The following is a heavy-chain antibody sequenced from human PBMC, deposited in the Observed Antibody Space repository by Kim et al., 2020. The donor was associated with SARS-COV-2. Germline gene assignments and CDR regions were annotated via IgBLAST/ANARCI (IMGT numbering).Heavy chain of an antibody. CDR2: IYHSGST. CDR3: ARVDGSGSYHFDY. CDR1: GYSISSGYY. V-gene: IGHV4-38-2*02. D-gene: IGHD3-10*01. Sequence: SETLSLTCTVSGYSISSGYYWGWIRQPPGKGLEWIGSIYHSGSTYYNPSLKSRVTISVDTSKNQFSLKLSSVTAADTAVYYCARVDGSGSYHFDYWGQGTLVTVSS. J-gene: IGHJ4*02.